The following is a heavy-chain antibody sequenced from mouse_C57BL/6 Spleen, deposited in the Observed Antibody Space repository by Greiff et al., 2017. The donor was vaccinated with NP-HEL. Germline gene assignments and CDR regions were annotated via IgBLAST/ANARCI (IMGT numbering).Heavy chain of an antibody. V-gene: IGHV1-9*01. J-gene: IGHJ4*01. CDR3: ARPDYYGSSYPYAMDY. Sequence: QVQLQQSGAELMKPGASVKLSCKATGYTFTGYWIEWVKQRPGHGLEWIGEILPGSGSTNYNEKFKGKATFTADTSSNTAYMQLSSLTTEDSASYYCARPDYYGSSYPYAMDYWGQGTSVTVSS. CDR1: GYTFTGYW. CDR2: ILPGSGST. D-gene: IGHD1-1*01.